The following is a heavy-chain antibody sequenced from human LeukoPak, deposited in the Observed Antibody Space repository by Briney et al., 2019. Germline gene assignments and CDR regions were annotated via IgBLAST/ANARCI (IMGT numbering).Heavy chain of an antibody. CDR1: GGSISSYY. CDR2: IYYSGST. CDR3: ARGQQLDYYYMDV. J-gene: IGHJ6*03. Sequence: SETLSVTCTVSGGSISSYYWSWTRQPPGKGLEWIGYIYYSGSTNYNPSLKSRVTISVDTSKNQFSLKLNSVTAADTAVYYCARGQQLDYYYMDVWGKGTTVTVSS. V-gene: IGHV4-59*01. D-gene: IGHD6-13*01.